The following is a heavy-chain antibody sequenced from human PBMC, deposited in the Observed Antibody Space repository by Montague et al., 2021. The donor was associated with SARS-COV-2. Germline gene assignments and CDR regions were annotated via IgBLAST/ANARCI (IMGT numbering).Heavy chain of an antibody. CDR2: ISEIGST. CDR1: GGSINNYY. D-gene: IGHD3-10*01. V-gene: IGHV4-59*01. CDR3: ARLQGGRRSIDY. Sequence: SETRSLTCTVSGGSINNYYWGWIRQPPGKALEYIAYISEIGSTHRNPALKSRVTISVDPSRNQFYLDVNSVTAADTAIYYCARLQGGRRSIDYWGQGTLVTVPP. J-gene: IGHJ4*02.